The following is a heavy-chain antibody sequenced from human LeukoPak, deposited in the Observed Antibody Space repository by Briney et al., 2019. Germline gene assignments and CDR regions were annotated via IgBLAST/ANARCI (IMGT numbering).Heavy chain of an antibody. V-gene: IGHV4-61*02. CDR3: ARVYGSGSLSN. CDR2: IYTSGST. CDR1: GGSISSGSYY. J-gene: IGHJ4*02. D-gene: IGHD3-10*01. Sequence: PSETLSLTCTVSGGSISSGSYYWSWIRQPAGKGLEWIGRIYTSGSTNYNPSLKSRVTISVDTSKNQFSLRLSSVTAADTAVYYCARVYGSGSLSNWGQGTLVTVSS.